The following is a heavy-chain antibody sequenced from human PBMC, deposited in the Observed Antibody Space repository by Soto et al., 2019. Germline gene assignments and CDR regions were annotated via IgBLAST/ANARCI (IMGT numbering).Heavy chain of an antibody. Sequence: GGSLRLSCAASGFTLSSYAMSWVRQAPGKGLEWVSTFSGTGGYTYYADSVKGRFTISRDDSKNTLFLHMNSLRAADTAVYYCARGQRALITYGPFDPWGQGTLVTVS. CDR1: GFTLSSYA. D-gene: IGHD4-17*01. J-gene: IGHJ5*02. V-gene: IGHV3-23*01. CDR3: ARGQRALITYGPFDP. CDR2: FSGTGGYT.